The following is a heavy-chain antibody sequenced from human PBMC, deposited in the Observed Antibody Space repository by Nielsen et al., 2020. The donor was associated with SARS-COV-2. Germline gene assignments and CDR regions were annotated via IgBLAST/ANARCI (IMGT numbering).Heavy chain of an antibody. CDR1: GFTFSSYA. CDR3: AKDSHYDFWSGSPNMDV. V-gene: IGHV3-23*03. CDR2: IYSGGSST. D-gene: IGHD3-3*01. J-gene: IGHJ6*02. Sequence: GGSLRLSCAASGFTFSSYAMSWVRQAPGKGLEWVSVIYSGGSSTYYADSVKGRFTISRDNSKNTLYLQMNSLRAEDTAVYYCAKDSHYDFWSGSPNMDVWGQGTTVTVSS.